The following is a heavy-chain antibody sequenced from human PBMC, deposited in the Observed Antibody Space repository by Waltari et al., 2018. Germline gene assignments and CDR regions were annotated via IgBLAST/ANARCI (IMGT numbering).Heavy chain of an antibody. CDR2: INPNSGGT. J-gene: IGHJ3*02. V-gene: IGHV1-2*02. CDR3: ARALRFYNWNDGGALGI. D-gene: IGHD1-1*01. CDR1: GHTFTGYY. Sequence: QVQLVQSGAAVKKPGASVKVSCKASGHTFTGYYMHWVRQAPGQGLEWMGWINPNSGGTNYAQKFQGRVTMTRDTSISTAYMELSRLRSDDTAVYYCARALRFYNWNDGGALGIWGQGTMVTVSS.